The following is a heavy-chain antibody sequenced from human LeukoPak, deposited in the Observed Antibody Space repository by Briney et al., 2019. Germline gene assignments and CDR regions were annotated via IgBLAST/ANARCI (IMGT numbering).Heavy chain of an antibody. CDR3: ARDLEAANTYYFDY. J-gene: IGHJ4*02. CDR1: RFTDSSSY. CDR2: ISSTGTT. V-gene: IGHV3-66*01. D-gene: IGHD6-13*01. Sequence: PGGSLRLSCAPSRFTDSSSYMSWVRHTPGKGLEWVTNISSTGTTYNADSVKGRFTISRDKSKNTVYLQVNSLRDEDTAVYYCARDLEAANTYYFDYWGQGTMVTVSS.